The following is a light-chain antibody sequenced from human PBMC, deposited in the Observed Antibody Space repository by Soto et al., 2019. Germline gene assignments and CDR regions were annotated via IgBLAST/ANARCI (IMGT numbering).Light chain of an antibody. J-gene: IGLJ1*01. CDR3: AEWDASMNGYV. CDR1: SSNIGSNT. Sequence: QSVLTQPPSASGTPGQRVTISCSGSSSNIGSNTVNWYQQLPGTAPKLLIYSNNQRPSGVPDRFSGSKSGTSASLAISGLQSEDEADYYWAEWDASMNGYVFGSGTKATV. CDR2: SNN. V-gene: IGLV1-44*01.